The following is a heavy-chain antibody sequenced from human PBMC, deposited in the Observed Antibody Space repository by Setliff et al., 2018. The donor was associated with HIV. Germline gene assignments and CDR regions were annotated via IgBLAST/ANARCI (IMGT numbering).Heavy chain of an antibody. CDR1: GGSISSGAYY. CDR2: FYTSGGT. D-gene: IGHD3-3*01. Sequence: SETLSLTCTVSGGSISSGAYYWSWIRQPAGKGLEWIGRFYTSGGTKYNPSLENRVTISVDTSKNQFSLNLTSVTAADTAVYYCASGFGVVTFDYWGQGTLVTVSS. V-gene: IGHV4-61*02. CDR3: ASGFGVVTFDY. J-gene: IGHJ4*02.